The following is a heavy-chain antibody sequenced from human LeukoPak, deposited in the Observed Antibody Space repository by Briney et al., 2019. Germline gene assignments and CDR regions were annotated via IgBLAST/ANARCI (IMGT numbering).Heavy chain of an antibody. CDR1: GFTFSSYG. D-gene: IGHD6-13*01. Sequence: GGSLRLSCVASGFTFSSYGTHWVRQAPGKGPEWVAVTWFDGSNKYYADSVKGRFTISRDNSKNTLYLEMNNLRAEDTAVYYCASAAGPFDNWDQGTLVTVSS. CDR3: ASAAGPFDN. V-gene: IGHV3-33*01. J-gene: IGHJ4*02. CDR2: TWFDGSNK.